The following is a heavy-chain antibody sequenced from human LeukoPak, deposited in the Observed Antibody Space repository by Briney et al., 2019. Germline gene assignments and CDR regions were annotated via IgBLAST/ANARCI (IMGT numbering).Heavy chain of an antibody. D-gene: IGHD5-18*01. Sequence: GGSLRLSCAASGFTFSSYWMHWVRQAPGKGLVWVSRINSDGSSTSYAASVKGRFTISRDNAKNTLYLQMNSLRAEDTAVYYCGTTMVKWSAGAFDIWGQGTMVTVSS. J-gene: IGHJ3*02. CDR2: INSDGSST. CDR1: GFTFSSYW. CDR3: GTTMVKWSAGAFDI. V-gene: IGHV3-74*01.